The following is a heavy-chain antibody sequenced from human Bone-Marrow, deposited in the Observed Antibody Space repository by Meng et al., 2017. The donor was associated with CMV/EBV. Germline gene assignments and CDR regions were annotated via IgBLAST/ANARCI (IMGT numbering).Heavy chain of an antibody. CDR2: IYAGDSDT. CDR3: ARGGAGSYYKFDY. D-gene: IGHD3-10*01. J-gene: IGHJ4*01. V-gene: IGHV5-51*01. CDR1: GYRFTTYW. Sequence: KVSGKGSGYRFTTYWIGWVRHMPGKGLEWMGIIYAGDSDTRYSPSFQGQVIISADKSISTAYLQWGSLKASDTAMYYCARGGAGSYYKFDYWGQGTLVTVSS.